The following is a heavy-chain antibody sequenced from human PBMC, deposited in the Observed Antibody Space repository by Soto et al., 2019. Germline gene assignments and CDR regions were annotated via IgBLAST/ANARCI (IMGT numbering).Heavy chain of an antibody. V-gene: IGHV3-15*02. J-gene: IGHJ4*02. CDR2: VESKTDAGTT. CDR1: GFTFSNAW. Sequence: EVQLVESGGTLVKPGGSLRLSCAASGFTFSNAWMTWVRQAPGKGLEWVGRVESKTDAGTTDYAAPVKGRFIITRDDSKNTLYLQMNSLKTEDTAVYYCATAIVVTGRNYWGQGTLVTVSS. D-gene: IGHD5-12*01. CDR3: ATAIVVTGRNY.